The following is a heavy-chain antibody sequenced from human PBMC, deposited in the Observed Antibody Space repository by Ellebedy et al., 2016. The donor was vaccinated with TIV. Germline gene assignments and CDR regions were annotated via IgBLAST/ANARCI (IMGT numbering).Heavy chain of an antibody. D-gene: IGHD3-16*01. CDR1: GFTFSSYA. J-gene: IGHJ4*02. Sequence: GESLKISCAASGFTFSSYAMSWVRQAPGKGLEWVSTISNTGSRTYYADSVEGRFIISRDNSKSTLYLQMDSLRDDDTAVYYCAPGGTTKVKKGFGYWGQGTLVTVSS. V-gene: IGHV3-23*01. CDR3: APGGTTKVKKGFGY. CDR2: ISNTGSRT.